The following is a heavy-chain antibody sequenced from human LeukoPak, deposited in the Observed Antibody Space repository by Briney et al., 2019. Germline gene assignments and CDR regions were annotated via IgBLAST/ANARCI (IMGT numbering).Heavy chain of an antibody. D-gene: IGHD2-21*02. J-gene: IGHJ4*02. CDR3: ATVTYCGGDCLDY. CDR1: GYTLTELS. Sequence: GASVKVSCKVSGYTLTELSMHWVRQAPRKGLEWMGGFDPEDGETIYAQKFQGRVTMTEDTSTDTAYMELSSLRSEDTAVYYCATVTYCGGDCLDYWGQGTLVTVSS. V-gene: IGHV1-24*01. CDR2: FDPEDGET.